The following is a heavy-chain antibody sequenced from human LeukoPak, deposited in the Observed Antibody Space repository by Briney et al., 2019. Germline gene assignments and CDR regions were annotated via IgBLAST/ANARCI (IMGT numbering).Heavy chain of an antibody. CDR2: ISYDGSNK. D-gene: IGHD2-15*01. V-gene: IGHV3-30*18. J-gene: IGHJ4*02. Sequence: GGSLRLSCAASGFTFSSYGMHWVCQAPGKGLEWVAVISYDGSNKYYADSVKGRFTISRDNSKNTLYLQMNSLRAEDTAVYYCAKDSAPYCSGGSCYGKLRDPDYYFDYWGQGTLVTVSS. CDR1: GFTFSSYG. CDR3: AKDSAPYCSGGSCYGKLRDPDYYFDY.